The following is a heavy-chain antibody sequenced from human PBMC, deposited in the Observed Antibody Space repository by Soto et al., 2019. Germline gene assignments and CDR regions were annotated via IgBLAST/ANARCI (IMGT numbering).Heavy chain of an antibody. CDR2: ISGSGGAT. CDR1: GFGFSMYA. CDR3: GKLGTGYAFSYLAF. D-gene: IGHD3-9*01. Sequence: GGSLRLSCATSGFGFSMYALSWVRQAPGKGLEWVSGISGSGGATYYSDSVQGRFTISKDISKNTLYLQMTGLRAEDTAVYYCGKLGTGYAFSYLAFGGQGTPVTVSS. V-gene: IGHV3-23*01. J-gene: IGHJ4*02.